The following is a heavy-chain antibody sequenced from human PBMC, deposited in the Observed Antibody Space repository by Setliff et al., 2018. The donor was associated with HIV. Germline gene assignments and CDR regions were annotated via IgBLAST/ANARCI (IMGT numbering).Heavy chain of an antibody. CDR3: AKDGGELC. CDR1: GGTFSSYA. J-gene: IGHJ4*02. CDR2: IIPNSGGT. Sequence: GASVKVSCKASGGTFSSYAISWVRQAPGQGLEWMGRIIPNSGGTNYAQKFQGRVTMTRDTSINTAYMELSRLRSDDTAMYYCAKDGGELCWGQGTLVTVSS. D-gene: IGHD2-21*01. V-gene: IGHV1-2*06.